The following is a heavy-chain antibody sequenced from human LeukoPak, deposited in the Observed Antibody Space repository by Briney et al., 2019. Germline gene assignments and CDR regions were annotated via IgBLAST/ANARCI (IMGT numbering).Heavy chain of an antibody. D-gene: IGHD2-2*02. CDR1: GFTFSSYS. J-gene: IGHJ3*02. V-gene: IGHV3-21*01. Sequence: GGSLRLSCAASGFTFSSYSMNWVRQAPGKGLEWVSSISSSSSYIYYADSVKGRFTISRDNAKNSLYLQMNSLRAEDTAVYYCARDSVVPAAIRNAFDIWGQGTMVTVSS. CDR3: ARDSVVPAAIRNAFDI. CDR2: ISSSSSYI.